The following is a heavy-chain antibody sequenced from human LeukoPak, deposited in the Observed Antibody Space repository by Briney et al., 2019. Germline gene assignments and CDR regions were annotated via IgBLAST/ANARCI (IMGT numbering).Heavy chain of an antibody. Sequence: ASVKVSCKASGYTFTNYYMHWVRQAPGQGLEWMGIINPSDGKTSYAQKFQGRVTMTRDTSTSTVYMELSSLRSEDTAVYYCAREIGPRQLHLWGSAFDYWGKGTLVTVSS. D-gene: IGHD5-18*01. CDR2: INPSDGKT. J-gene: IGHJ4*02. CDR1: GYTFTNYY. CDR3: AREIGPRQLHLWGSAFDY. V-gene: IGHV1-46*01.